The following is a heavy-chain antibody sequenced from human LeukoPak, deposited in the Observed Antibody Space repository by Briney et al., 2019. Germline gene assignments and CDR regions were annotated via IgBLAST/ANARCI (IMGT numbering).Heavy chain of an antibody. CDR3: ARDLYCSGGSCHPY. Sequence: GGSLRLSCAASGFTFSSYSMNWVRQAPGKGLEWVSSISSSSSYIYYADSVKGRFTISRDNAKNSLYLQMNSLRAEDTAVYYCARDLYCSGGSCHPYWGQGTLVTVSS. D-gene: IGHD2-15*01. V-gene: IGHV3-21*01. CDR1: GFTFSSYS. J-gene: IGHJ4*02. CDR2: ISSSSSYI.